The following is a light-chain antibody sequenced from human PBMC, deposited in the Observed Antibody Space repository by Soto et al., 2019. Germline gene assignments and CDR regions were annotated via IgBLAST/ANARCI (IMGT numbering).Light chain of an antibody. CDR2: DVS. CDR1: SSDVGGYNY. Sequence: QSALTQPASVSGSPGQSITISCTGTSSDVGGYNYVSWYQQHPGKAPKLMIYDVSNRPSGVSNRFSGSKSGNTASLTISGLQAEDGADYYCSSYTGGMFVVFGGGTKPTVL. CDR3: SSYTGGMFVV. J-gene: IGLJ2*01. V-gene: IGLV2-14*01.